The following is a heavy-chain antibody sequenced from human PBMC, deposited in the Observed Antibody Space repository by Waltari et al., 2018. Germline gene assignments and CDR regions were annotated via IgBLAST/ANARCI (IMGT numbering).Heavy chain of an antibody. J-gene: IGHJ5*02. D-gene: IGHD4-17*01. CDR2: IYYSGST. V-gene: IGHV4-61*07. Sequence: QPPGKGLEWIGYIYYSGSTNYNPSLKSRVTISVDTSKNQFSLKLSSVTAADTAVYYCARRPSGDYHNWFDPWGQGTLVTVSS. CDR3: ARRPSGDYHNWFDP.